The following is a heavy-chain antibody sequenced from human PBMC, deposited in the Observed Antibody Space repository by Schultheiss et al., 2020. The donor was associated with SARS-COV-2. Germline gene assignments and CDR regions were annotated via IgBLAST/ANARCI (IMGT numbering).Heavy chain of an antibody. J-gene: IGHJ6*02. CDR1: GGSISSSSYY. D-gene: IGHD2-2*01. V-gene: IGHV4-39*01. CDR2: IYYSGST. Sequence: SETLSLTCTVSGGSISSSSYYWGWIRQPPGKGLEWIGSIYYSGSTYYNPSLKSRVTISVDTSKNQFSLKLSSVTAADTAVYYCARDVIVVVPAAIGLEAAGAGDYGMDVWGQGTTVTVSS. CDR3: ARDVIVVVPAAIGLEAAGAGDYGMDV.